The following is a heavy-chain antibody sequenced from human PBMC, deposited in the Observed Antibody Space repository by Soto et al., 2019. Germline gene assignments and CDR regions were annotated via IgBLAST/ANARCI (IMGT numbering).Heavy chain of an antibody. D-gene: IGHD2-21*02. CDR1: GGTFSSYA. CDR3: ASIGSDSNYYYYYYGMDA. V-gene: IGHV1-69*12. J-gene: IGHJ6*02. Sequence: QVQLVQSGAEVKKPGSSVKVSCKASGGTFSSYAISWVRQAPGQGLEWMGGIIPIFGTANYAQKFQGRVTITADESTSTAYMELSSLRSEDTAVYYCASIGSDSNYYYYYYGMDAWGQGTTVTVSS. CDR2: IIPIFGTA.